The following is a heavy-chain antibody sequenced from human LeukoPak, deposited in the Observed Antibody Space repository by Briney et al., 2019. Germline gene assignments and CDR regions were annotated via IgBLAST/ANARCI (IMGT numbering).Heavy chain of an antibody. CDR1: GGSISSYY. V-gene: IGHV4-4*07. D-gene: IGHD6-6*01. J-gene: IGHJ6*02. CDR2: IYTSGST. Sequence: PSETLSLTCTVSGGSISSYYWSWIRQPAGKGLEWIGRIYTSGSTNYNPSLKSRVTMSVDTSKNQFSLKLSSVTAADTAVYYCARDLGYSSSPDYYYYGMDVWGQGTTVTVPS. CDR3: ARDLGYSSSPDYYYYGMDV.